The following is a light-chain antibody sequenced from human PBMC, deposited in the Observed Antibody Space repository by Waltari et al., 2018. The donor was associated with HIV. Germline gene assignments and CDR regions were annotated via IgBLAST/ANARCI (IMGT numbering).Light chain of an antibody. CDR2: QDN. Sequence: SYELTQPPSVSVSPRQTASITCSGVSVGDQYVSWYQQKTGQSPVLVIYQDNRRPSGIPERFSGSNSGKTATLTISGTQAMDEADYYCQTWDSGTVLFGGGTKLTVL. V-gene: IGLV3-1*01. J-gene: IGLJ2*01. CDR1: SVGDQY. CDR3: QTWDSGTVL.